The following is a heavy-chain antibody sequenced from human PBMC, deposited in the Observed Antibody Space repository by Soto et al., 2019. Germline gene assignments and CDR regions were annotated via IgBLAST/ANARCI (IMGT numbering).Heavy chain of an antibody. J-gene: IGHJ6*02. D-gene: IGHD1-26*01. CDR1: GYTFTSYG. Sequence: ASVKVSCKASGYTFTSYGITWVRQAPGQGLEWVGWISPYDGDTHQGQTLQGRVTMTTDTSTRTAHMELRSLRSDDTAVYYCARNRIKWTQGKNNYHKYGMDVWGQGTTVTV. CDR3: ARNRIKWTQGKNNYHKYGMDV. CDR2: ISPYDGDT. V-gene: IGHV1-18*01.